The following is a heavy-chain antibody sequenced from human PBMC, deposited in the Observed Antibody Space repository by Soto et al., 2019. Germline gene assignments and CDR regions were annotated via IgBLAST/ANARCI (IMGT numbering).Heavy chain of an antibody. J-gene: IGHJ5*02. Sequence: QVQLQQWGAGLLKPSETLSLTCAVYGGSFSGYYWSWIRQPPGKGLEWIGEINHSGSTNYNPSLKSRVTISVDTSKNQFSLKLSSVTAADTAVYYCARTMARRFNWFDPWGQGTLVTVSS. V-gene: IGHV4-34*01. D-gene: IGHD3-10*01. CDR3: ARTMARRFNWFDP. CDR2: INHSGST. CDR1: GGSFSGYY.